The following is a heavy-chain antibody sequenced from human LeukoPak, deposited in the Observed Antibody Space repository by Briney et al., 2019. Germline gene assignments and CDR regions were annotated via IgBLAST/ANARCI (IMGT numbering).Heavy chain of an antibody. CDR3: AKGYYDYVWGSYYFDY. J-gene: IGHJ4*02. Sequence: GGSLRLSCAASGFTFSSYAMSWVRQAPGQGLKWVSAISGSGGSTYYADSVKGRFTISRDNSRDTLYLQMNSLRAEDTAVYYCAKGYYDYVWGSYYFDYWGQGTLVTVSS. V-gene: IGHV3-23*01. CDR2: ISGSGGST. CDR1: GFTFSSYA. D-gene: IGHD3-16*01.